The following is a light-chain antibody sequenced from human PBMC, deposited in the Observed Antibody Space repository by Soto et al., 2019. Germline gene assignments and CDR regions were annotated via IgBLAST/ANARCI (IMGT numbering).Light chain of an antibody. CDR3: QQRSSSLT. J-gene: IGKJ4*01. CDR1: QSVGSY. V-gene: IGKV3-11*01. Sequence: EIVLTQSPATLSLSPGDRATLSCRASQSVGSYLGCYQQKPGQAPRLLIYDASNRAIGIPARFSGSGSGTEFTLTISSLEPEDFAVYFCQQRSSSLTFGGGTKVDIK. CDR2: DAS.